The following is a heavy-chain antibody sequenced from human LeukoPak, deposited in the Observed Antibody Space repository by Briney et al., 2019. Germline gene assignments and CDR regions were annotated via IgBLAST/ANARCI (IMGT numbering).Heavy chain of an antibody. J-gene: IGHJ4*02. CDR1: GGTFSSYA. Sequence: GASVEVSCKASGGTFSSYAISWVRQAPGQGLEWMGRIIPILGIANYAQKFQGRVTITADKSTSTAYMELSSLRSEDTAVYYCAQVLLVVTAEHSWGQGTLVTVSS. CDR2: IIPILGIA. CDR3: AQVLLVVTAEHS. D-gene: IGHD2-21*02. V-gene: IGHV1-69*04.